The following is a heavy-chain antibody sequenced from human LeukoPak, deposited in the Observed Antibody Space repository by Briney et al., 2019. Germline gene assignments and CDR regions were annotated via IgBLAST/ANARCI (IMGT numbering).Heavy chain of an antibody. CDR2: ISAYNGNT. CDR3: ASSHCSGGSCYLYYFDY. CDR1: GYTFTSYG. J-gene: IGHJ4*02. D-gene: IGHD2-15*01. V-gene: IGHV1-18*01. Sequence: PSASVKVSCKASGYTFTSYGISWVRQAPGQGLEWMGWISAYNGNTNYAQKLQGRVTMTTDTSTSTAYMELRSPRSGDTAVYYCASSHCSGGSCYLYYFDYWGQGTLVTVSS.